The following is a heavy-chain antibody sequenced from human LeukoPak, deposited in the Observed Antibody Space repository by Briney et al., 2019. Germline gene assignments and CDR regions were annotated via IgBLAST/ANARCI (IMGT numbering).Heavy chain of an antibody. CDR2: INPNSGGT. D-gene: IGHD2-2*01. Sequence: ASVKVSCKASGYTFTGYYMHWVRQAPGQGLEWMGWINPNSGGTNYAQKFQGRVTMTRDTSISTAYMELSRLRSDDTAVYYCAVRGTLYCSSTSCYLWWGQETLVTVSS. CDR1: GYTFTGYY. V-gene: IGHV1-2*02. CDR3: AVRGTLYCSSTSCYLW. J-gene: IGHJ4*02.